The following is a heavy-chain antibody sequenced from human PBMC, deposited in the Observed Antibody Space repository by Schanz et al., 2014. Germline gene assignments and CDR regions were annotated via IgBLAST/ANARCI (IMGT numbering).Heavy chain of an antibody. V-gene: IGHV3-30-3*01. CDR1: GFTLSSYA. J-gene: IGHJ4*02. Sequence: QVQLVESGGGVVQPGRSLRLSCAAYGFTLSSYAMHWVRQAPGKGLEWVAVISYDGSNKYYADSMKGRFTISRDNSKNTLYLQMNTLRAEDTAVYYCARDRGYCSGGSCLTCDYWGQGTLVTVSS. D-gene: IGHD2-15*01. CDR3: ARDRGYCSGGSCLTCDY. CDR2: ISYDGSNK.